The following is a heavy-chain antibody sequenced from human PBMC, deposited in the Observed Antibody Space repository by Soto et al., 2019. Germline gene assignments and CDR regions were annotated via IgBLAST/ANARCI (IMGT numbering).Heavy chain of an antibody. CDR2: INAYVGET. CDR3: ARGDGDTLDY. CDR1: GYTFTHYG. J-gene: IGHJ4*02. V-gene: IGHV1-18*01. Sequence: QVQLVQSGAEVKKPGASVKVSCKASGYTFTHYGITWVRQAPGQGLEWTGWINAYVGETKSAQKYQGRITVTMDTSTNTAYLELRSLRSDDTAVYYCARGDGDTLDYWGQETLVRVSA.